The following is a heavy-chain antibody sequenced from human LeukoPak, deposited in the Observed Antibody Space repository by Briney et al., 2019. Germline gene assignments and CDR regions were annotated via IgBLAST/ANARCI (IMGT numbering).Heavy chain of an antibody. J-gene: IGHJ5*02. CDR2: IDHSGST. V-gene: IGHV4-34*01. D-gene: IGHD3-10*01. CDR3: ARGRGEGRGISMVRGVRAPSYNWFDP. CDR1: GGSFSDFY. Sequence: SETLSLTCAVYGGSFSDFYWSWIRQPPGKGLEWIGEIDHSGSTNYNPSLKSRVSISVDTSQNQFSLKLRSVTAADTAVYYCARGRGEGRGISMVRGVRAPSYNWFDPWGQGTLVTASS.